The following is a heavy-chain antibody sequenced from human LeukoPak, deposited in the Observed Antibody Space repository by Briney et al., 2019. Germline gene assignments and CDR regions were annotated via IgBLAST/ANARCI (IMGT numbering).Heavy chain of an antibody. D-gene: IGHD5-18*01. Sequence: PGGSLRLSCAASGFTFSSYGMSWVRQAPGKGLEWVANIKQDGSEKYYADSVKGRFTISRDNSKNTLYLQMNSLRAEDTAVYYCAREDVDTAMARYYYYGMDVWGQGTTVTVSS. CDR3: AREDVDTAMARYYYYGMDV. CDR1: GFTFSSYG. CDR2: IKQDGSEK. V-gene: IGHV3-7*01. J-gene: IGHJ6*02.